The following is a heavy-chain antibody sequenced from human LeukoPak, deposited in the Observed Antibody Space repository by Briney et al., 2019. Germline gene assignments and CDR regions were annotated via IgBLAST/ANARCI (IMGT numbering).Heavy chain of an antibody. CDR1: GGSISSHY. Sequence: SETLSLTCTVSGGSISSHYWSWIRQPPGKGLEWIEYIYYGGSTYYNPSLKSRVTISVDTSKNQFSLKLTSVTAADTAVYYCAREYYTPDYWGQGTLVTVSS. CDR3: AREYYTPDY. J-gene: IGHJ4*02. V-gene: IGHV4-59*11. CDR2: IYYGGST. D-gene: IGHD2/OR15-2a*01.